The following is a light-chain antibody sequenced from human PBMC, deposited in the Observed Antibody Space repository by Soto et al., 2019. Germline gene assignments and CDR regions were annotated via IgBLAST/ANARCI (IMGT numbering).Light chain of an antibody. Sequence: EIVLTQSPAILSFSPGEKATLSCRASQSVSGSLGWYQQKPGQAPRLIIYDASVRATGIPARFSGSGSGTDFTLTISSLEPEDFAVYYCQEGTHWPAFGGGTKVDIK. CDR3: QEGTHWPA. J-gene: IGKJ4*01. V-gene: IGKV3-11*01. CDR1: QSVSGS. CDR2: DAS.